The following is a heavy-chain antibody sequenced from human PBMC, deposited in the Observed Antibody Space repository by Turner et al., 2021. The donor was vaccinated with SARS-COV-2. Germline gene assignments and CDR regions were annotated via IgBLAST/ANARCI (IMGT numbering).Heavy chain of an antibody. CDR1: GGTFSSYA. D-gene: IGHD1-26*01. CDR2: IIPIFGIA. J-gene: IGHJ6*02. V-gene: IGHV1-69*10. Sequence: VPLVQSGAAVTRPGSSRMVTCMASGGTFSSYAISWVRQAPGQRLEWMGWIIPIFGIANYAQKFEGGVTITTDKSTSSAYMEVIRLSSEDTAVYYFARVRLSGWESYYHYGMDVWGQGTTVTVSS. CDR3: ARVRLSGWESYYHYGMDV.